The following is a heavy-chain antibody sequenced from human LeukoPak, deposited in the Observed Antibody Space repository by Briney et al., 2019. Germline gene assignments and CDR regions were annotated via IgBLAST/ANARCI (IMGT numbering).Heavy chain of an antibody. D-gene: IGHD3-22*01. CDR3: AAEYYYDSSAYFDY. CDR1: GFTFSSYE. V-gene: IGHV3-48*03. CDR2: ISSSGSTI. Sequence: GGSLRLSCAASGFTFSSYEMNWVRQAPGKGLEWVSYISSSGSTIYYADSVKGRSTISRDNAKNSLYLQMNSLRAEDTAVYYCAAEYYYDSSAYFDYWGQGTLVTVSS. J-gene: IGHJ4*02.